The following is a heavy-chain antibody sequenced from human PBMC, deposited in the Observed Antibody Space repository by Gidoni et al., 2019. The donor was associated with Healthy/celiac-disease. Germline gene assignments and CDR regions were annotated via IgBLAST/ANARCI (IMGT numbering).Heavy chain of an antibody. Sequence: QVQPQESGPGLVKPSQTLSLTCTVSGGTISSGGYYWSWNRRHPGKGLAWIGYIYYSGSTNYNPSLKSRVTISVDTSTNQFSLKLSSVTAADTAVYYCASSMVGGYYGMDVWGQGTTVTVSS. J-gene: IGHJ6*02. CDR1: GGTISSGGYY. CDR2: IYYSGST. V-gene: IGHV4-31*03. CDR3: ASSMVGGYYGMDV. D-gene: IGHD3-10*01.